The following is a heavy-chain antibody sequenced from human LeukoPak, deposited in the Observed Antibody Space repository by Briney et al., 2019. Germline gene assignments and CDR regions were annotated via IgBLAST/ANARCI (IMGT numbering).Heavy chain of an antibody. D-gene: IGHD2-21*01. CDR3: AKRSIAFDY. V-gene: IGHV3-30-3*02. CDR2: ISYDGSNK. Sequence: GGSLRLSCAASGFTFSTYAMHWVRQAPGKGLEWVAVISYDGSNKYYADSVKGRFTISRDNSKNTLHLQMNSLRAEDTALYYCAKRSIAFDYWGQGTLVTVSS. CDR1: GFTFSTYA. J-gene: IGHJ4*02.